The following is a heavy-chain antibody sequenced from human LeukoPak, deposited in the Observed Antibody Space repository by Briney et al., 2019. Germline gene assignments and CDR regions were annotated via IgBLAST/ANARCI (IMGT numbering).Heavy chain of an antibody. CDR1: GYSISSGYY. CDR3: ATSDYGSGSHDY. CDR2: IYHSGST. V-gene: IGHV4-38-2*01. D-gene: IGHD3-10*01. Sequence: SETLSLTCAVSGYSISSGYYWGWIRQPPGKGLEWIGSIYHSGSTYYNPSLKSRVTISVDTSKNQFSLKLSSVTAADTAVYYRATSDYGSGSHDYWGQGTLVTVSS. J-gene: IGHJ4*02.